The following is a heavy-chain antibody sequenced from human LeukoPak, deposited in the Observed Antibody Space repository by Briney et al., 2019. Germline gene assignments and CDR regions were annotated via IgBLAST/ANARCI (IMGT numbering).Heavy chain of an antibody. D-gene: IGHD4-17*01. CDR2: INHSGST. Sequence: SETLSLTCAVSGGSLSGYYWPWIRQPPGKGLEGIGEINHSGSTNYKPSLKSRVTISVDTSRKQFFLRLSSVTAADTAMYYCARARRDYGRSFDSWGQGTLVTVSS. V-gene: IGHV4-34*01. CDR3: ARARRDYGRSFDS. CDR1: GGSLSGYY. J-gene: IGHJ4*02.